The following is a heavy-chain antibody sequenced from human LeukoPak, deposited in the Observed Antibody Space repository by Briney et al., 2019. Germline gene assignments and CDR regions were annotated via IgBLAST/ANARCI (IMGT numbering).Heavy chain of an antibody. D-gene: IGHD5-18*01. CDR3: ARDAGYGYDRFDY. V-gene: IGHV3-43D*03. CDR2: ISWDGSCT. CDR1: GFTFDDYA. J-gene: IGHJ4*02. Sequence: GGSLRLSCAASGFTFDDYAMYWVRQAPGKGLEWVSLISWDGSCTYYADSVKGRFTISRDNAKNSLYLQMNSLRAEDTAVYYCARDAGYGYDRFDYWGQGTQVTVSS.